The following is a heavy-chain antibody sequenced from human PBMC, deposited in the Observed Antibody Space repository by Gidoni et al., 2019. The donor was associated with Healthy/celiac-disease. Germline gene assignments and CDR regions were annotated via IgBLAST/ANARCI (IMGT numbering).Heavy chain of an antibody. CDR3: AKVTTVTNEEGYYYGMDV. D-gene: IGHD4-17*01. V-gene: IGHV3-23*01. CDR1: GFTFSSYA. Sequence: EVQLLESGGGLVQPGGSLSLSCAASGFTFSSYAMSWVCQAPGKGLEWVTAISGSGGSTYFADAVKGRFTLSSDNSKNTLYQQMNSLRAEDTAVYYCAKVTTVTNEEGYYYGMDVWGQGTTVTVAS. J-gene: IGHJ6*02. CDR2: ISGSGGST.